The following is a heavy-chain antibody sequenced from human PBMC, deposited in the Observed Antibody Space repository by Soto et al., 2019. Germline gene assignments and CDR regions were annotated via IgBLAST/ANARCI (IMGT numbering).Heavy chain of an antibody. Sequence: SVKVSCKASGYTFTGYYMHWVRQAPGQGLEWMGWINPNSGGTNYAQKFQGWVTMTRDTSISTAYMELSRLRSDDTAVYYCAREMNCSSTSCPGYYYYGMDVWGQGTTVTVSS. J-gene: IGHJ6*02. CDR2: INPNSGGT. CDR1: GYTFTGYY. D-gene: IGHD2-2*01. CDR3: AREMNCSSTSCPGYYYYGMDV. V-gene: IGHV1-2*04.